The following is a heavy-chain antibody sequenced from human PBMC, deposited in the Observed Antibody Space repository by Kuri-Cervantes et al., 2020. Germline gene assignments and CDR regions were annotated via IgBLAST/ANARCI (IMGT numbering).Heavy chain of an antibody. Sequence: SETLSLTCTVSGDSINNYYWSWIRQPAGKGLEWIGRIYASGSTNYNASLKSRVTMSVDASKNQFSLKLSSVTAADTAVYYCAIDRNWYFDLWGRGTLVTVSS. CDR1: GDSINNYY. CDR3: AIDRNWYFDL. CDR2: IYASGST. J-gene: IGHJ2*01. V-gene: IGHV4-4*07.